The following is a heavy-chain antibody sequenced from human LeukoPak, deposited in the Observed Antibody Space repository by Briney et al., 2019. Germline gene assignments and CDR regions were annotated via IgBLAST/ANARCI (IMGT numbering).Heavy chain of an antibody. CDR1: GFTFSSHW. V-gene: IGHV3-7*01. CDR2: IKKDGSEK. CDR3: ARGGGYYYMDV. D-gene: IGHD3-10*01. Sequence: GGSLRLSCAASGFTFSSHWMSWVRQAPGKGLEWVANIKKDGSEKYYVDAVKGRFTISRDNAKTSLYLQMNSLRAEDTAVYYCARGGGYYYMDVWGEGTTVTVPS. J-gene: IGHJ6*03.